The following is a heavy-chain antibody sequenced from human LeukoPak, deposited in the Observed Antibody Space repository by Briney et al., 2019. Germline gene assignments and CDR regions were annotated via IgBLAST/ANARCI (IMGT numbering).Heavy chain of an antibody. Sequence: SETLSLTCAVSGGSLSTYNWWGWVRQPPGKGLEWIGEIYHRGSTNYNPSFKSRLTISVDKSKNQFSLTLSSVTAADTAVYYCARDKSHCSGGSCYYYGMDVWGQGTTVTVSS. CDR1: GGSLSTYNW. J-gene: IGHJ6*02. CDR2: IYHRGST. D-gene: IGHD2-15*01. V-gene: IGHV4-4*02. CDR3: ARDKSHCSGGSCYYYGMDV.